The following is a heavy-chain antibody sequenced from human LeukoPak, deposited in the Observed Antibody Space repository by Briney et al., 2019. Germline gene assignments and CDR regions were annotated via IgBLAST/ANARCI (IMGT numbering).Heavy chain of an antibody. J-gene: IGHJ6*03. D-gene: IGHD3-22*01. CDR1: GGSISSGSYY. Sequence: SETLSLTCTVSGGSISSGSYYWSWIRQPAGKGLEWIGRIYTSGSTNYNPSLKSRVTISVDTSKNQFSLKLSSVTAADTAAYYCARAVSSTMVVSYYYYYMDVWGKGTTVTVSS. CDR3: ARAVSSTMVVSYYYYYMDV. CDR2: IYTSGST. V-gene: IGHV4-61*02.